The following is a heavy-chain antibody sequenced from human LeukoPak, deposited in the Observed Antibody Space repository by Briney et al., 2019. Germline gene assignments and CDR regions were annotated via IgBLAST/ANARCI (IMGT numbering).Heavy chain of an antibody. J-gene: IGHJ5*02. CDR2: IYYSGST. D-gene: IGHD3-3*01. Sequence: SETLSLTCTVSGGSISSSSYYWGWIRQPPGKGLEWIGSIYYSGSTYYNPSLKSRVAISVDTSKNQFSLKLSSVTAADTAVYYCARHDFWSGYRFDPWGQGTLVTVSS. V-gene: IGHV4-39*01. CDR3: ARHDFWSGYRFDP. CDR1: GGSISSSSYY.